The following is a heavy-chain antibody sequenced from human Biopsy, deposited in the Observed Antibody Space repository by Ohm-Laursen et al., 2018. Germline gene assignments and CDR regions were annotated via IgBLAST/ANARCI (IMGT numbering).Heavy chain of an antibody. J-gene: IGHJ6*02. CDR3: AKDRYNYTPIGGFSMDV. CDR2: VFIDGSNT. Sequence: RSLRLSCAASGFTFTNYGMHWVRQPPGTGLEWEAIVFIDGSNTYYADSVKGRITISRDNSRDTLYLQMSSLRAEDTAVYYCAKDRYNYTPIGGFSMDVWGQGTTVTVSS. V-gene: IGHV3-30*18. D-gene: IGHD5-18*01. CDR1: GFTFTNYG.